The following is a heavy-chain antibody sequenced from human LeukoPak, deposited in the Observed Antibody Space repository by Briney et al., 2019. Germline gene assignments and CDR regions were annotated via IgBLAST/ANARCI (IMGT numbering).Heavy chain of an antibody. Sequence: GASVKVSCKASGGTFSSYAISWVRQAPGQGLEWMGGIIPIFGTANYAQKFQGRVTITADESTSTAYMGLSSLRSEDTAAYYCARAALGYCSSTSCYHKNWFDPWGQGTLVTVSS. D-gene: IGHD2-2*01. CDR3: ARAALGYCSSTSCYHKNWFDP. V-gene: IGHV1-69*13. CDR2: IIPIFGTA. J-gene: IGHJ5*02. CDR1: GGTFSSYA.